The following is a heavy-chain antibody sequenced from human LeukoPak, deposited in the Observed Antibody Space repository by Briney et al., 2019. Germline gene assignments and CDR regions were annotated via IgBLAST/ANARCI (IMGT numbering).Heavy chain of an antibody. CDR2: IYTSGST. Sequence: PSETLPLTCTVSGGSISSYYWSWIRQPAGKGLEWIGRIYTSGSTNYNPSLKSRVTMSVDTSKNQFSLKLSSVTAADTAVYYCARTAYYDLWSGYYTGIDYFDYWGQGTLVTVSS. J-gene: IGHJ4*02. D-gene: IGHD3-3*01. CDR3: ARTAYYDLWSGYYTGIDYFDY. V-gene: IGHV4-4*07. CDR1: GGSISSYY.